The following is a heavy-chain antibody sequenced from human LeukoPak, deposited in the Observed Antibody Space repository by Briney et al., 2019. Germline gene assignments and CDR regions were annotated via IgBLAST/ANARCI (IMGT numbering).Heavy chain of an antibody. D-gene: IGHD3-22*01. V-gene: IGHV3-21*01. CDR2: ISGSSSYI. J-gene: IGHJ4*02. Sequence: GGSLRLSCAASGFTFSSYSMNWVRQAPGKGLEWVSSISGSSSYIYYADSVKGRFTISRDNAKNSLYLQMNSLRAEDTAVYYCARDGAGYYDSSGYLVDYFDYWGQGTLVTVSS. CDR1: GFTFSSYS. CDR3: ARDGAGYYDSSGYLVDYFDY.